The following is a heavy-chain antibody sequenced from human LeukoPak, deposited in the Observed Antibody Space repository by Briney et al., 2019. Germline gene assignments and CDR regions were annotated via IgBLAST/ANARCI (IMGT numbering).Heavy chain of an antibody. CDR3: AWELLGVNAFDI. Sequence: ASVKVSCTASGYTFTGYYMHWVRQAPGQGLEWMGWINPNSGGTNYAQKFQGRVTMTRDTSISTAYMELSRLRADDTAVYYCAWELLGVNAFDIWGQGTMVTVSS. D-gene: IGHD1-26*01. CDR2: INPNSGGT. V-gene: IGHV1-2*02. J-gene: IGHJ3*02. CDR1: GYTFTGYY.